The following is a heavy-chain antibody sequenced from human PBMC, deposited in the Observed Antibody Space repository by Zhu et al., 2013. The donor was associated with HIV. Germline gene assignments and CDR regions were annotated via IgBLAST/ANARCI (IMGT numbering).Heavy chain of an antibody. CDR2: IIPIFGTA. CDR1: GGTFSSYA. J-gene: IGHJ4*02. D-gene: IGHD2-21*02. CDR3: ARSSSAIAYCGGDCYFGIDY. V-gene: IGHV1-69*01. Sequence: QVQLVQSGAEVKKPGSSVKVSCKASGGTFSSYAISWVRQAPGQGLEWMGGIIPIFGTANYAQKFQGRVTITADESTSTAYMELSSLRSEDTAVYYCARSSSAIAYCGGDCYFGIDYWGQGTLVTVSS.